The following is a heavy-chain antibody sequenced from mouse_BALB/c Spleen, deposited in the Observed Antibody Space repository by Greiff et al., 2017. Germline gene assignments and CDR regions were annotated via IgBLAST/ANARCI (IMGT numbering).Heavy chain of an antibody. V-gene: IGHV3-6*02. J-gene: IGHJ2*01. CDR3: ARARYDGGFDY. Sequence: ESGPGLVKPSQSLSLTCSVTGYSITSGYYWNWIRQFPGNKLEWMGYISYDGSNNYNPSLKNRISITRDTSKNQFFLKLNSVTTEDTATYYCARARYDGGFDYWGQGTTLTVSS. CDR2: ISYDGSN. D-gene: IGHD2-14*01. CDR1: GYSITSGYY.